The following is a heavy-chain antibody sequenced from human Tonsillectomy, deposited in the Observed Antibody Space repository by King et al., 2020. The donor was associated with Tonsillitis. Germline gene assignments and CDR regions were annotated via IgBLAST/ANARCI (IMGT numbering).Heavy chain of an antibody. V-gene: IGHV3-33*01. D-gene: IGHD3-22*01. CDR1: GFTFSNYG. CDR3: ARAVYYDGCGYLDY. J-gene: IGHJ4*02. Sequence: VQLVESGGGVVQPGRSLRLSCATSGFTFSNYGMHWVRQAPGKGLEWVAIIWYDGNNKYYPDSVKGRFTISRDNSKNTLYLQMNSLRAEDTAVYFCARAVYYDGCGYLDYWGQGTLVTVSS. CDR2: IWYDGNNK.